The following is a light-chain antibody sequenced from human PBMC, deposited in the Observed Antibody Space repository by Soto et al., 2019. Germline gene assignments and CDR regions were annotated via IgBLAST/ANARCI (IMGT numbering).Light chain of an antibody. J-gene: IGKJ4*01. CDR2: DAS. Sequence: EIVLTQSPGTLSLPPGERATLSCRASQSVSSNYLVWYQQKPGQAPRLLVFDASNRATGIPDRFSGSGSGTDFTLTISRLEPEDFAVYYCQQYGSSPLTFGGGTKVEIK. CDR1: QSVSSNY. V-gene: IGKV3-20*01. CDR3: QQYGSSPLT.